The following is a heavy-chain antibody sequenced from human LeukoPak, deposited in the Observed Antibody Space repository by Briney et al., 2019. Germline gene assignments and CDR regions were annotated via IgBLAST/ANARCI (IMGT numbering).Heavy chain of an antibody. V-gene: IGHV3-9*01. J-gene: IGHJ4*02. Sequence: PGGSLRLSCAASGFTFDDYAMHWVRQAPGKGLEWVSGISWNSGSIGYADSVKGRFTISRDNAKNSLYLQMNSLRAEDTAVYYCARDGIAVARPLDYWGQGTLVTVSS. D-gene: IGHD6-19*01. CDR1: GFTFDDYA. CDR2: ISWNSGSI. CDR3: ARDGIAVARPLDY.